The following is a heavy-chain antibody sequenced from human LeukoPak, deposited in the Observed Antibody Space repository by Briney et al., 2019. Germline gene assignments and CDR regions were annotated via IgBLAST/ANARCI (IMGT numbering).Heavy chain of an antibody. J-gene: IGHJ6*04. Sequence: GGSLRLSCAASGFTFSSYAMSWVRQAPGKGLEWVSAISGSGGSTYYADSVKGRFTISRDNSKNTLYLQMNSLRAEDTAVYYCARDHRIGGFIDVWGKGTTVTVSS. D-gene: IGHD2-15*01. V-gene: IGHV3-23*01. CDR1: GFTFSSYA. CDR2: ISGSGGST. CDR3: ARDHRIGGFIDV.